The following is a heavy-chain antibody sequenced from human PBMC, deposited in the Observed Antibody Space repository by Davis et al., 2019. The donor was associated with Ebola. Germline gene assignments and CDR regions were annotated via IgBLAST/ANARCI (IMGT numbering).Heavy chain of an antibody. J-gene: IGHJ4*02. Sequence: TWVRQPLGKGLEWLRYIYYSGSTKNNPSLKSRVNISQDTSKNQFSLKLSSVTAADTAVYYCARVGAAALDYWGQGTLVTVSS. CDR2: IYYSGST. D-gene: IGHD6-13*01. CDR3: ARVGAAALDY. V-gene: IGHV4-59*01.